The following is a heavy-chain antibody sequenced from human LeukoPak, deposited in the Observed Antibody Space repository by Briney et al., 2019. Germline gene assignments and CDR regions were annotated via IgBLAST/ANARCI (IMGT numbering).Heavy chain of an antibody. CDR3: ARHERFGDLDI. CDR2: IYYSGST. D-gene: IGHD3-10*01. Sequence: PSENLSLTCTVSGGSISSYYWSWIRQPPGKGLEWIGYIYYSGSTNYNPSLKSRVTISVDTSKNQFSLKLSSVTAADAAVYYCARHERFGDLDIWGQGTMVTVSS. CDR1: GGSISSYY. V-gene: IGHV4-59*08. J-gene: IGHJ3*02.